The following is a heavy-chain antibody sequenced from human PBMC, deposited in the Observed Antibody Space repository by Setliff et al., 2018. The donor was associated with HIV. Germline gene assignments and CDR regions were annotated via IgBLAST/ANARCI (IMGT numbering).Heavy chain of an antibody. J-gene: IGHJ4*02. D-gene: IGHD1-1*01. Sequence: PGGSLRLSCVGSGFPFSAYSLSWVRQAPGKGLEWVACVRYDESNKYYAESVKDRFTIARDNSKNMVYLQMNSLRAEDTALYYCAKVKVPTTDLYFLDYWGQGTPVTVSS. CDR3: AKVKVPTTDLYFLDY. CDR2: VRYDESNK. V-gene: IGHV3-30*02. CDR1: GFPFSAYS.